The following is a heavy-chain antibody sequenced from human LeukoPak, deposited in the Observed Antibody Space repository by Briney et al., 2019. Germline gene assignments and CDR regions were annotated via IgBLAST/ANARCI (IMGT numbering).Heavy chain of an antibody. V-gene: IGHV1-46*01. CDR3: AREVAGGDSTIY. CDR2: INPSGGST. J-gene: IGHJ4*02. CDR1: GYTFTSYY. D-gene: IGHD3-16*01. Sequence: ASVKVSCKASGYTFTSYYMHWVRQAPGQGLEWMGIINPSGGSTSYAQKFQGRVTMTRDMSTSTVYMELSSLRSEDTAVYYCAREVAGGDSTIYWGQGTLVTVSS.